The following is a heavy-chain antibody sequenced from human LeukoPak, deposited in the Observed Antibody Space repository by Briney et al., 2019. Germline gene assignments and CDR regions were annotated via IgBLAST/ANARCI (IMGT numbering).Heavy chain of an antibody. CDR1: GYSISSGYY. Sequence: SETLSLTCTVSGYSISSGYYWGWIRQPPGKGLEWIGSIYHSGSTYYNPSLKSRVTISVDTSKNQFSLKLSSVTAADTAVYYCARGDGYAAVAYWGQGTLVTVSS. J-gene: IGHJ4*02. V-gene: IGHV4-38-2*02. CDR3: ARGDGYAAVAY. CDR2: IYHSGST. D-gene: IGHD2-15*01.